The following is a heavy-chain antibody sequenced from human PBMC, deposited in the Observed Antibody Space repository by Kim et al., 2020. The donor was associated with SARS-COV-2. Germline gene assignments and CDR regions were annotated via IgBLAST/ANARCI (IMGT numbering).Heavy chain of an antibody. J-gene: IGHJ3*02. Sequence: GGSLRLSCATSGFTFSDYAMHWVRRAPGKGLEWVAIIWHDGSNKFYAYSVKGRFTISRDSFKNTVYLQMNSLRAEDTAVYYCARERSANAFDIWGQGTMVTVSS. CDR3: ARERSANAFDI. CDR1: GFTFSDYA. V-gene: IGHV3-33*01. D-gene: IGHD3-3*01. CDR2: IWHDGSNK.